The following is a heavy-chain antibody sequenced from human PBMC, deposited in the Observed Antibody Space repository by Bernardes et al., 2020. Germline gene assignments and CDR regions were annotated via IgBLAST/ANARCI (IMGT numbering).Heavy chain of an antibody. V-gene: IGHV1-2*06. CDR3: ASIFPEEYYYYGMDV. J-gene: IGHJ6*02. CDR1: GYTFTGYY. Sequence: ASVKVSCKASGYTFTGYYMHWVRQAPGQGLEWMGRINPNSGGTNYAQKFQGRVTMTRDTSISTAYMELSRLRSDDTAVYYCASIFPEEYYYYGMDVWGQGTTVTVSS. D-gene: IGHD2-21*01. CDR2: INPNSGGT.